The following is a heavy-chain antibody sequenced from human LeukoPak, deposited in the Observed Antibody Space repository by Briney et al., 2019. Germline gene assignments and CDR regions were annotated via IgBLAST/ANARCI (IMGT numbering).Heavy chain of an antibody. D-gene: IGHD5-12*01. J-gene: IGHJ4*02. V-gene: IGHV3-30*04. CDR1: GFTFSSYA. CDR2: ISYDGSNK. Sequence: PGGSLRLSCAASGFTFSSYAMHRVRQAPGKGLEWVAVISYDGSNKYYADSVKGRFTISRDNSKNTLYLQMNSLRAEDTAVYYCARADIVATIPFDYWGQGTLVTVSS. CDR3: ARADIVATIPFDY.